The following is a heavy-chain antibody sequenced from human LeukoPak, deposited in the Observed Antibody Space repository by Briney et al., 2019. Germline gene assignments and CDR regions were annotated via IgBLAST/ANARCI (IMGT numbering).Heavy chain of an antibody. J-gene: IGHJ4*02. Sequence: PETLSLTCTVSGGSISSYHWSWIRQPPGKGLEWIGYIYYSGSTNYNPSLKSRVTISVDTSKNQFSLKLSSVTAADTAVYYCARCLSSGWYYFDYWGQGTLVTVSS. D-gene: IGHD6-19*01. CDR3: ARCLSSGWYYFDY. V-gene: IGHV4-59*08. CDR1: GGSISSYH. CDR2: IYYSGST.